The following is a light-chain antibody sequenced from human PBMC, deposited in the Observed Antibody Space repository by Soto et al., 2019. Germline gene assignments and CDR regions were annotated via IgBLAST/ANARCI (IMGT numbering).Light chain of an antibody. CDR1: QSVSSSY. CDR2: GAS. CDR3: QQYGSSPYT. Sequence: EIVLTQSPGTLSLSPGERATLSCRASQSVSSSYLAWYQQKPGQAPRLLIYGASSRATGIPDRFSGSGSGTDFTLTISRLEPEDFAEYYCQQYGSSPYTFGQGTK. V-gene: IGKV3-20*01. J-gene: IGKJ2*01.